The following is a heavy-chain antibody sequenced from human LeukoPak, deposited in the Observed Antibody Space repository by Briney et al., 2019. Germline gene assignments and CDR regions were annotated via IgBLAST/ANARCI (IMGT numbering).Heavy chain of an antibody. V-gene: IGHV3-73*01. J-gene: IGHJ3*02. CDR1: GLTVSGSA. D-gene: IGHD2-21*01. CDR2: IRSKANSYAT. CDR3: TSHFPVQSGDETSSAEWTYAFDI. Sequence: GGSLRLSRAAAGLTVSGSAMGGGREAAGGGGGGGGGIRSKANSYATAYAARVKCTFTISRENTNTPANVQMNSLKTEDTAVYYCTSHFPVQSGDETSSAEWTYAFDIWGQGTLVTVSS.